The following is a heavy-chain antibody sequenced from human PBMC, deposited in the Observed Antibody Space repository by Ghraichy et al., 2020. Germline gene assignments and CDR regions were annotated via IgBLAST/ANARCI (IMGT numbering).Heavy chain of an antibody. CDR2: IKQDGSEK. D-gene: IGHD3-22*01. CDR1: RFTFSSYW. V-gene: IGHV3-7*01. J-gene: IGHJ4*02. CDR3: ARGLYDSSGSPFDY. Sequence: GGSLRLSCAASRFTFSSYWMSWVRQAPGKGLEWVANIKQDGSEKYYVDSVMGRFTISRDNGKNSLYLQMNSLRAEDTAVYYCARGLYDSSGSPFDYWGQGTLVTVSS.